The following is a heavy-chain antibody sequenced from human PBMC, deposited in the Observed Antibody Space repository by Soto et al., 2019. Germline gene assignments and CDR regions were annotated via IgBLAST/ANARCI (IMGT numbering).Heavy chain of an antibody. V-gene: IGHV3-33*01. CDR2: IWYAASNK. CDR3: ARDGADYLQLQYYFGY. Sequence: PGGSLRLSCAASGFTFSSYGMPWVRQAPGKGLEWVALIWYAASNKYYAASVKCRFTISRDNSKNTLYLQMNSLRAEDTAVYYRARDGADYLQLQYYFGYWRQGNLVTV. CDR1: GFTFSSYG. J-gene: IGHJ4*02. D-gene: IGHD4-17*01.